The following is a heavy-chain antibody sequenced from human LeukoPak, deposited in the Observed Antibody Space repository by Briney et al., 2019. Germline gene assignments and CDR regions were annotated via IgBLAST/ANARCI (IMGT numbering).Heavy chain of an antibody. CDR1: GYSFISYY. CDR2: INPSDGNS. V-gene: IGHV1-46*01. Sequence: ASVKVSCKASGYSFISYYIHWVRQAPGQGLEWMGIINPSDGNSNYAQKFQGRVTLTRDMSTSTVYMELSSLRYEDTAVYCCAVLRVLDYWGQGTLVTVS. D-gene: IGHD3-9*01. J-gene: IGHJ4*02. CDR3: AVLRVLDY.